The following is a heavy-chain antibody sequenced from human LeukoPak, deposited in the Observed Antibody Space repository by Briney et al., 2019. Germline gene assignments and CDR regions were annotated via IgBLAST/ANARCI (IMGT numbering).Heavy chain of an antibody. Sequence: PGGSLRLSCSASGFTFSSYVMTWVRQAPGQGLEWVSAISGSGDDTYYADSVKGRFTISRDNSKNTLWLQMNSLRAEDTAVYYCAKIWGLDYWGQGTLVTVSS. CDR2: ISGSGDDT. CDR1: GFTFSSYV. J-gene: IGHJ4*02. CDR3: AKIWGLDY. D-gene: IGHD7-27*01. V-gene: IGHV3-23*01.